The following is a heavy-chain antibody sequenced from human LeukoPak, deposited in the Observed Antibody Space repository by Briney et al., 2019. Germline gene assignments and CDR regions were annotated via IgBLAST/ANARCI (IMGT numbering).Heavy chain of an antibody. V-gene: IGHV3-53*01. CDR1: GFNVSRNY. CDR2: IYSGGTT. Sequence: GGSLRLSCAASGFNVSRNYMSWVRQAPGKGLERVSVIYSGGTTYYADSVKGRFTISRDNSRNTLYLQMNSLRAEDTAVYYCAKDSRPYSSSSHFDCRGQGALVTVSS. D-gene: IGHD6-6*01. CDR3: AKDSRPYSSSSHFDC. J-gene: IGHJ4*02.